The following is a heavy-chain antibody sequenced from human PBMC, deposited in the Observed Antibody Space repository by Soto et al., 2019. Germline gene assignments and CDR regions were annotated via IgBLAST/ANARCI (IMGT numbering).Heavy chain of an antibody. CDR2: ISARGGSS. Sequence: EVQLLESGGGLVQPGGSLRLACAASGFSFNSYAMVWVRQAPGKGLEWVSVISARGGSSYFADSVKGRFTISRDNSKNVLSLEMNNLRDEDTAVYYCGRDKRATTVPTLADWGQGTLVTVSS. V-gene: IGHV3-23*01. J-gene: IGHJ4*02. D-gene: IGHD1-26*01. CDR3: GRDKRATTVPTLAD. CDR1: GFSFNSYA.